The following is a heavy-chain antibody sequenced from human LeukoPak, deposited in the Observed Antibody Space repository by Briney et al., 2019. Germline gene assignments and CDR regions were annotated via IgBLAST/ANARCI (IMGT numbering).Heavy chain of an antibody. CDR1: GFTFSSYW. CDR2: IKQCGSEK. J-gene: IGHJ4*02. V-gene: IGHV3-7*01. CDR3: ARADYDYVWGSYRQYDFDY. D-gene: IGHD3-16*02. Sequence: GGSLTLSCAASGFTFSSYWMSWVRQATGKAREWVANIKQCGSEKYYVDSVKGRFTISRDSDKNSLYLQMNSLRAEDTAVYYCARADYDYVWGSYRQYDFDYWGQGTLVTVSS.